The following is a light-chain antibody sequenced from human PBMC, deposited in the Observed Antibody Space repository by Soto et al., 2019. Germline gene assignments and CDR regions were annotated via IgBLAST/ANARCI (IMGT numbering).Light chain of an antibody. V-gene: IGKV3-20*01. Sequence: EIVLTRSPRTLSLSPGERATLSCRASQSVSSSYLAWYQQKPGQAPRLLIYGASSRATGIPDRFSGSGSGTDFTLTISRLEPEDFAVYYCQQYGSSPWTFGQGTKVDIK. CDR1: QSVSSSY. CDR3: QQYGSSPWT. J-gene: IGKJ1*01. CDR2: GAS.